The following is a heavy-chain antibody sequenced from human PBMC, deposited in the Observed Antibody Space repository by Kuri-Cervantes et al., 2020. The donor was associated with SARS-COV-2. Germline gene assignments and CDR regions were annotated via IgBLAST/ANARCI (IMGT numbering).Heavy chain of an antibody. CDR1: GFTFSDYY. V-gene: IGHV3-11*03. CDR2: ISSSSSYT. J-gene: IGHJ6*02. CDR3: ARTGLPGWYYYYGMDV. Sequence: GGSLRLSCAASGFTFSDYYMSWIRQAPGKGLEWVSYISSSSSYTNYADSVKGRFTISRDNAKNSLYLQMNSLRAEDTAVYYCARTGLPGWYYYYGMDVWGQGTTVTVSS. D-gene: IGHD2-15*01.